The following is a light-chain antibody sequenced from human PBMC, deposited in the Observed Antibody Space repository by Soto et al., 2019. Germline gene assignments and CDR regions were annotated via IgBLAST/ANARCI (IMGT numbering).Light chain of an antibody. CDR1: RTVHSN. CDR2: GAS. CDR3: QKYDTAPWT. J-gene: IGKJ1*01. V-gene: IGKV3-15*01. Sequence: EIVMTQSPATVSVSPGDRVTLSCRASRTVHSNVAWYQHKPGQAPRLPIYGASFRATGMPARFSGSGFGTEFTLTISSLQPEDVATYYCQKYDTAPWTFGQGTKVDIK.